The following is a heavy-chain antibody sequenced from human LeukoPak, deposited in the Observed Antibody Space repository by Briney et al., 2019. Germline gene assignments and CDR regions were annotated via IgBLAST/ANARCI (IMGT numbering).Heavy chain of an antibody. CDR3: ARELGMSSSGWYEFLVTPSWYYYMDV. D-gene: IGHD6-19*01. Sequence: ASVKVSCKASGYTFTGYYMHWVRQAPGQGLEWMGWINTNTGNPTYAQGFTGRFVFSLDTSVSTAYLQISSLKAEDTAVYYCARELGMSSSGWYEFLVTPSWYYYMDVWGKGTTVTVSS. V-gene: IGHV7-4-1*02. J-gene: IGHJ6*03. CDR1: GYTFTGYY. CDR2: INTNTGNP.